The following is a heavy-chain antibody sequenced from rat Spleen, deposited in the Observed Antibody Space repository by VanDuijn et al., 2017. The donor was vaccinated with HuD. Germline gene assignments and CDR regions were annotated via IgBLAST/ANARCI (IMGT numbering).Heavy chain of an antibody. D-gene: IGHD4-3*01. CDR2: IWAGGGT. J-gene: IGHJ4*01. CDR1: GFSLTSYH. V-gene: IGHV2-72*01. Sequence: QVQLKESGPGLVQPSQTLSLTCTVSGFSLTSYHVSWVRQPPGKSLVWMGTIWAGGGTTYNSAVQSRLSISRDTSKSQIFLKMNRLQPEDTGTYYCARHLREASGVMDVWGQGASVTVSS. CDR3: ARHLREASGVMDV.